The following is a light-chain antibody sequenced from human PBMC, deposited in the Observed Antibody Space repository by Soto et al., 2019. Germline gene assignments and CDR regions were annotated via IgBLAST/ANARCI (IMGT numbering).Light chain of an antibody. CDR3: QQYGTPLFT. V-gene: IGKV3-20*01. CDR1: QSVTNNF. Sequence: IVLTQSPGTLSLSPGERATLSCGASQSVTNNFLACYQQKPGQAPRLLIYGASSMASGVPDRFSGSGSGTDFTLTISRLEPGDFAVYYCQQYGTPLFTFGPGTKVDIK. J-gene: IGKJ3*01. CDR2: GAS.